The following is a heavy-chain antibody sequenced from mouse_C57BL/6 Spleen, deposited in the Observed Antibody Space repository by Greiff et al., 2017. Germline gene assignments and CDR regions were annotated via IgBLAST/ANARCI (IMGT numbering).Heavy chain of an antibody. CDR3: ARRYDGYYYYFDY. J-gene: IGHJ2*01. CDR2: IYPGDGDT. V-gene: IGHV1-80*01. D-gene: IGHD2-3*01. CDR1: GYAFSSYW. Sequence: QVQLKQSGAELVKPGASVKISCKASGYAFSSYWMNWVKQRPGKGLEWIGQIYPGDGDTNYNGKFKGKATLTADKSSSTAYMQLSSLTSEDSAVYFCARRYDGYYYYFDYWGQGTTLTVSS.